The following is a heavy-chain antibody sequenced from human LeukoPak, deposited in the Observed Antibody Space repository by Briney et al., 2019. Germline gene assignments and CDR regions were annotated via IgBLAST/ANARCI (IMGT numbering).Heavy chain of an antibody. CDR2: IIPIFGTA. J-gene: IGHJ6*04. D-gene: IGHD5-12*01. CDR1: GGTFSSYA. Sequence: ASVKVPCKASGGTFSSYAISWVRQAPGQGLEWMGGIIPIFGTANYAQKFQGRVTITADESTSTAYMELSSLRSEDTAVYYCARSKNIVATRVMYYYYYYGMDVWGKGTTVTVSS. CDR3: ARSKNIVATRVMYYYYYYGMDV. V-gene: IGHV1-69*13.